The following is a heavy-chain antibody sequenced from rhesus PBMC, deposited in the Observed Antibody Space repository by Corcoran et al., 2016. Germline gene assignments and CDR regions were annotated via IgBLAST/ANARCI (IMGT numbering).Heavy chain of an antibody. Sequence: QVQLQESGPGLVKPSETLSLTCAVSGGSISSSNWWSWIRQPPGKGLEWIGRIYGSGGSTEYNPSLKSRVTISTDTSKNQFSLKLSSVTAADTAVYYCAREGIAAVFDYWGQGVLVTVSS. CDR3: AREGIAAVFDY. CDR1: GGSISSSNW. CDR2: IYGSGGST. D-gene: IGHD6-19*01. J-gene: IGHJ4*01. V-gene: IGHV4-57*01.